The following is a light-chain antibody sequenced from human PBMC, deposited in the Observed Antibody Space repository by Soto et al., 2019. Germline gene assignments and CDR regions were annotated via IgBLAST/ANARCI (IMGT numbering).Light chain of an antibody. CDR1: SGHSSYA. CDR3: QTWGTGIHVV. V-gene: IGLV4-69*01. Sequence: QSVLTQSPSASASLGASVKLTCTLSSGHSSYAIAWHQQQPEKGPRYLMKLNSDGSHSKGDGIPDRFSGSSSGAERYLTXXXXXXEXEADYYCQTWGTGIHVVFGGGTKLTVL. CDR2: LNSDGSH. J-gene: IGLJ2*01.